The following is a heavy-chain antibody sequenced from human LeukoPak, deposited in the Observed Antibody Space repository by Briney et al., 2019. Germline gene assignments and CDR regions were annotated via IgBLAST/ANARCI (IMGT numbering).Heavy chain of an antibody. J-gene: IGHJ4*02. CDR2: INHSGST. V-gene: IGHV4-34*01. CDR3: ARGAGYYPFDY. Sequence: PSETLSLTCAVYGGSFSGYYWSWIRQPPGKGLEWIGEINHSGSTNYNPSLKSRVTISVDTSKNQFSLKLSSVTAADTAVYYCARGAGYYPFDYWGQGTLVTVSS. CDR1: GGSFSGYY. D-gene: IGHD3-9*01.